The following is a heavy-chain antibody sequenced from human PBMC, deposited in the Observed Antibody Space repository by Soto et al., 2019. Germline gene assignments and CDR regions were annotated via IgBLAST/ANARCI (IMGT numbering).Heavy chain of an antibody. J-gene: IGHJ6*02. CDR2: INHSGST. CDR3: ARARPTVTTPYYYYYGMDV. CDR1: GGSFSGYY. D-gene: IGHD4-17*01. Sequence: SETLSLTCAVYGGSFSGYYWSWLRQPPGKGLEWIGEINHSGSTNYNPSLKSRVTISVDTSKNQFSLKLSSVTAADTAVYYCARARPTVTTPYYYYYGMDVWGQGTTVTVSS. V-gene: IGHV4-34*01.